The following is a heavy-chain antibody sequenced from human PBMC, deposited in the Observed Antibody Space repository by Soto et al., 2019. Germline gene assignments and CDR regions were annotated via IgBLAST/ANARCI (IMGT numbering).Heavy chain of an antibody. V-gene: IGHV2-5*02. CDR2: IYWDYDK. CDR3: AHLYYYYYMDV. J-gene: IGHJ6*03. Sequence: QITLKESGPTLVKPTQPLTLTCTFSGFSLSTSGVGVGWIRQPPGKALEWLALIYWDYDKRYSPSLKIRLTITKDTSKNQVVLTMTNMDPVDTATYYCAHLYYYYYMDVWGKGTTVTVSS. CDR1: GFSLSTSGVG.